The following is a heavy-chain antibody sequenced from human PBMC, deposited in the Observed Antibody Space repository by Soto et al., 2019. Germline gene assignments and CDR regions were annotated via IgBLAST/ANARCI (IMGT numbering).Heavy chain of an antibody. CDR1: GGTFSSYT. D-gene: IGHD3-3*01. J-gene: IGHJ6*03. CDR3: ARETAFYDFWSGSLSSRDYYYMDV. CDR2: IIPILGIA. Sequence: QVQLVQSGAEVKKPGSSVKVSCKASGGTFSSYTISWVRQAPGQGLEWMGRIIPILGIANYAQKFQGRVTITADKSTSTAYMELSSLRSEDTAVYYCARETAFYDFWSGSLSSRDYYYMDVWGKGTTVTVSS. V-gene: IGHV1-69*08.